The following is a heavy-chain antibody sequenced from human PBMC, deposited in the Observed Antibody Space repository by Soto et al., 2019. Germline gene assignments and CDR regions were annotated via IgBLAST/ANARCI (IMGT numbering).Heavy chain of an antibody. J-gene: IGHJ5*02. CDR2: INPNSGVT. V-gene: IGHV1-2*02. D-gene: IGHD2-2*01. CDR1: GYTFTGYF. CDR3: ARPGGTILATLT. Sequence: ASVKVSCKASGYTFTGYFIHWVRQAPGEGLEWVGYINPNSGVTKYAPRFLGRVTITRDTSIRTAYMDLNNLRSDDTAAYFCARPGGTILATLTWGPGTLVTVSS.